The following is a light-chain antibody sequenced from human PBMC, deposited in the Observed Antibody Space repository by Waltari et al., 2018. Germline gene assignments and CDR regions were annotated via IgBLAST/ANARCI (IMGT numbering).Light chain of an antibody. Sequence: QSVLTQPPSVSGAPGQRVTISCTGSSSNIGAGSDVHWYQQLPGTAPKLLIYGNSKRTSGVPDRFAGSKSGTSASLAITGLQAEDEADYYCQSYDSSLSGPVVFGGGTKLTVL. CDR2: GNS. CDR3: QSYDSSLSGPVV. V-gene: IGLV1-40*01. CDR1: SSNIGAGSD. J-gene: IGLJ2*01.